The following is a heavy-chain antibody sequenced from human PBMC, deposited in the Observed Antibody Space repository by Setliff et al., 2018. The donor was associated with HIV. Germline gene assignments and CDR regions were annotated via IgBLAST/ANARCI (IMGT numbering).Heavy chain of an antibody. V-gene: IGHV4-39*01. Sequence: PSETLSLTCTVSNGSISSSSYFWGWIRQPPGKGLEWIGNIFYSGSTYYNPSLKSRVLISVDTSKNQFSLKLSSVTAADTAVYYCARHGAYEAYYDYMDVWGKGTTVTVSS. J-gene: IGHJ6*03. CDR1: NGSISSSSYF. CDR3: ARHGAYEAYYDYMDV. D-gene: IGHD5-12*01. CDR2: IFYSGST.